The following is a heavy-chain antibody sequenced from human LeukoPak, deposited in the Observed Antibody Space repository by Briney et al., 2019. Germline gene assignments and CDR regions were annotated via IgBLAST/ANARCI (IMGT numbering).Heavy chain of an antibody. CDR1: GFRFDDYG. Sequence: GGSLRLSCAASGFRFDDYGMHWVRQAPGKGLEWGSGISWDCAAIGYADSVRGRFTLSRDNAKHSLFLQMSSLSVEDTALYYCTTRPRMGIPAAGDGFHIWGQGTMVTVSS. V-gene: IGHV3-9*01. D-gene: IGHD6-13*01. CDR3: TTRPRMGIPAAGDGFHI. CDR2: ISWDCAAI. J-gene: IGHJ3*02.